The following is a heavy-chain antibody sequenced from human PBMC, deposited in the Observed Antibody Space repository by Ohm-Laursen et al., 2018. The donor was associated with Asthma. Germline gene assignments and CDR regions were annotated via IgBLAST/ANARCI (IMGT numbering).Heavy chain of an antibody. CDR1: GYTFGRYS. Sequence: SLRLSCAASGYTFGRYSIHWVRQFPGKGLEWVASISTASSFIYYADSVRGRFTTSRDNAKNSVYLQMNSLRAEDTALYYCARIGPEWELPGREYSLHHWGQGTQVTVSS. V-gene: IGHV3-21*01. CDR2: ISTASSFI. D-gene: IGHD1-26*01. J-gene: IGHJ1*01. CDR3: ARIGPEWELPGREYSLHH.